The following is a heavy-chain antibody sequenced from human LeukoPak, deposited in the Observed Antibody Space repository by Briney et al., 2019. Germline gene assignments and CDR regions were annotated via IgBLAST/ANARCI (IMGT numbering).Heavy chain of an antibody. CDR3: ARDCSGGSCHSGSGY. D-gene: IGHD2-15*01. CDR2: IIPIFGTA. V-gene: IGHV1-69*13. Sequence: ASVKVSCKASGGTFSSYAISWVRQAPGQGLEWMGGIIPIFGTANYAQKFQGRVTITADESTSTAYMELSSLRSEDTAVYYCARDCSGGSCHSGSGYWGQGTLVTVSS. J-gene: IGHJ4*02. CDR1: GGTFSSYA.